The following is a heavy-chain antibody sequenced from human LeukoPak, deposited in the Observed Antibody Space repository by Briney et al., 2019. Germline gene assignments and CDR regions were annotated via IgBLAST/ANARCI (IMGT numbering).Heavy chain of an antibody. D-gene: IGHD6-13*01. CDR1: GYTFTSYG. CDR2: ISAYNGNT. J-gene: IGHJ3*02. CDR3: ARDSIPSNSSGWYDAFDI. V-gene: IGHV1-18*01. Sequence: ASVKVSCKASGYTFTSYGISWVRQAPGQGLEWMGWISAYNGNTNYAQKLQGRVTMTTDTSTSTAYMELRSLRSDDTAVYYCARDSIPSNSSGWYDAFDIWGQGTMVTVSS.